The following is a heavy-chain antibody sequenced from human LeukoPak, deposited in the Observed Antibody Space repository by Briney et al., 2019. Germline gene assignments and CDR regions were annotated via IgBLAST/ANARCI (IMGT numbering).Heavy chain of an antibody. Sequence: GGSLRLSCAASGFTFSGYWMSWVRQAPGKGLEWVANIKGDGSEKYYVDSVKGRFTISRDNAKNSLYLQMNSLRAEDTAVYYCARAGTSHLLYYFDYWGQGTLVTVSS. V-gene: IGHV3-7*01. CDR3: ARAGTSHLLYYFDY. CDR1: GFTFSGYW. CDR2: IKGDGSEK. D-gene: IGHD2-15*01. J-gene: IGHJ4*02.